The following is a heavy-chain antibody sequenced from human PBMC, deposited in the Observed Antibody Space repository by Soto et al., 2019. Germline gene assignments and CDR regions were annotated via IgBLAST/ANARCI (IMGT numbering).Heavy chain of an antibody. V-gene: IGHV1-69*13. J-gene: IGHJ4*02. CDR2: IIPIFGTA. Sequence: GASVKVSCKASGGTFSSHAISWVRQAPGQGLEWMGGIIPIFGTANYAQKFQGRVTITADESTSTAYMELSSLRSEDTAVYYCARVYYGSGSYQPLGYWGQGTLVTVSS. CDR1: GGTFSSHA. D-gene: IGHD3-10*01. CDR3: ARVYYGSGSYQPLGY.